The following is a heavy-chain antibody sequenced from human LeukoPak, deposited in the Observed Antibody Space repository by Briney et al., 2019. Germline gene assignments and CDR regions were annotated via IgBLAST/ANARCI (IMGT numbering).Heavy chain of an antibody. V-gene: IGHV4-4*07. Sequence: LETLSLTCTVSGGSISSYYWSWIRQPAGKGLEWIGRIYTSGSTNYNPSLKSRVTMSVDTSKNQFSLKLSSVTAADTAVYYCARVLGSTSSDWFDPWGQGTLVTVSS. CDR1: GGSISSYY. J-gene: IGHJ5*02. CDR2: IYTSGST. CDR3: ARVLGSTSSDWFDP. D-gene: IGHD2-2*01.